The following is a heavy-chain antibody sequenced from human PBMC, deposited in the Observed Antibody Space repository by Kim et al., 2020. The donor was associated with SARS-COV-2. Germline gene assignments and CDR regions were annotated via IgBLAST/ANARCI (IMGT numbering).Heavy chain of an antibody. Sequence: GGSLRLSCAASGFTFSGYYMSWIRQAPGKGLEWVSYISSSSSYTNYADSVKGRFTISRDNAKNSLYLQMNSLRAEDTAVYYCARDFKIRYFDWLFFDYWGQGTVVTVSS. D-gene: IGHD3-9*01. V-gene: IGHV3-11*05. CDR3: ARDFKIRYFDWLFFDY. J-gene: IGHJ4*02. CDR2: ISSSSSYT. CDR1: GFTFSGYY.